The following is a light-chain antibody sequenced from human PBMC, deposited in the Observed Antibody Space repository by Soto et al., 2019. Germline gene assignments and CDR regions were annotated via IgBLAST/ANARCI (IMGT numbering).Light chain of an antibody. CDR1: QSVSNNY. CDR3: QQYGSSGT. Sequence: EIELTQSPGTLSLSPVESATLSCLVSQSVSNNYLAWYQQKPGQAPRLLIYGASNRATGIPDRFSGSGSGTDFTLTISRLEPEDFAVYYCQQYGSSGTFGQGTKVDIK. CDR2: GAS. J-gene: IGKJ1*01. V-gene: IGKV3-20*01.